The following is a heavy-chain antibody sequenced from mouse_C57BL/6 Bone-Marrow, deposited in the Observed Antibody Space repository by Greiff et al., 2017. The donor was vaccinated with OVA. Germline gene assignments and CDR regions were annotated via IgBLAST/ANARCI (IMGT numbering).Heavy chain of an antibody. D-gene: IGHD1-1*02. CDR3: ARTGSGGSWSLDD. CDR2: IDPNSGGT. V-gene: IGHV1-72*01. CDR1: GYTFTSYW. Sequence: QVQLQEPGAELVKPGASVKLSCKASGYTFTSYWMHWVRQRPGRGLEWIGRIDPNSGGTKYNEKFKSQATLTGDKPASTAYMQDSSLMSDDSAVLYCARTGSGGSWSLDDWGQGTTLTVSS. J-gene: IGHJ2*01.